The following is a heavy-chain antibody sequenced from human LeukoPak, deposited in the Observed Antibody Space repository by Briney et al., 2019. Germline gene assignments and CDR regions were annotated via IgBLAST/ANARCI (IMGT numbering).Heavy chain of an antibody. Sequence: GGSLRLSCAASGFTFSSYSMNWVRQAPGKGLEWVSSISSSSSYIYFADSVKGRFTISRDNSKNTLYLQMNSLRADDTAVYYCAKDIIGAETFDYWGQGTLVTVSS. D-gene: IGHD1-20*01. CDR2: ISSSSSYI. CDR3: AKDIIGAETFDY. CDR1: GFTFSSYS. J-gene: IGHJ4*02. V-gene: IGHV3-21*04.